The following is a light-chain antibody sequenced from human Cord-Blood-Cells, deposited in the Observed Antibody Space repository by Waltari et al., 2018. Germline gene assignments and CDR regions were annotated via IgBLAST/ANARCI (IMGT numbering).Light chain of an antibody. CDR3: SSYTSSSTWV. J-gene: IGLJ3*02. CDR2: DVS. Sequence: QSALTQPASVSGSPGQSITISCTGTSSDVGGYNYVSWDQQHPAKAPKLMIYDVSKRPSGVSNRFSGSKSGNTASLTISGLQAEDEADYYCSSYTSSSTWVFGGGTKLTVL. CDR1: SSDVGGYNY. V-gene: IGLV2-14*01.